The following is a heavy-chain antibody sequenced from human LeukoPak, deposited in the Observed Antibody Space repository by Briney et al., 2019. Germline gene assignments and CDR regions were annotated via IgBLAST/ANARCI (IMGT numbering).Heavy chain of an antibody. CDR1: GSTFSSYS. D-gene: IGHD6-6*01. Sequence: GGSLRLSCAASGSTFSSYSMNWVRQAPGKGLEWVSYISSSGSTIYYADSVKGRFTISRDNAKNTLYLQMNSLRAEDTAVYYCARGVFSNWFDPWGQGTLVTVSS. CDR2: ISSSGSTI. J-gene: IGHJ5*02. CDR3: ARGVFSNWFDP. V-gene: IGHV3-48*04.